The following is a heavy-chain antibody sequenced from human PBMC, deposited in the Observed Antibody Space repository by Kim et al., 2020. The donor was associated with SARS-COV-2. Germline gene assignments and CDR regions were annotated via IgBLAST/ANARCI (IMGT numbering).Heavy chain of an antibody. CDR2: ISSSGSTI. Sequence: GGSLRLSCAASGYTFSSYEMNWVRQAPGKGLEWVPYISSSGSTIYYADSVKGRFTISRDNAKNSLYLQMNSLRAEDTAVYYCARDRRQQLWGHKHINWFDPWGQGTLVTVSS. CDR1: GYTFSSYE. CDR3: ARDRRQQLWGHKHINWFDP. J-gene: IGHJ5*02. D-gene: IGHD6-13*01. V-gene: IGHV3-48*03.